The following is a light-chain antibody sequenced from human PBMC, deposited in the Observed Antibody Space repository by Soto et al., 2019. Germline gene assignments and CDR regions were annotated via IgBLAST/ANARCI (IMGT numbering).Light chain of an antibody. V-gene: IGKV3D-7*01. Sequence: EIVLTQSPGTLSLSPVERATLSCRASESVSSSYLSWYQQKPSQAPSILMYAASTRPTSIAARFSGSGSGTDFILTITSLQSEDSGVFYCQQYYHWPRTFGKGPKVDIK. J-gene: IGKJ1*01. CDR2: AAS. CDR1: ESVSSSY. CDR3: QQYYHWPRT.